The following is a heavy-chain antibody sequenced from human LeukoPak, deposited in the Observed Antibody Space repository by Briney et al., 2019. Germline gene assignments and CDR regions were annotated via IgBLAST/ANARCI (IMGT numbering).Heavy chain of an antibody. CDR3: RYYGSGSYYTLDY. Sequence: GGSLRLSCAASGFTFSSYGMHWVRQAPGKGLEWVAFIRYDGSNKYYADSVKGRFTISRDNSKNTLYLQMNSLRAEDTAVYYCRYYGSGSYYTLDYWGQGTLVTVSS. D-gene: IGHD3-10*01. V-gene: IGHV3-30*02. J-gene: IGHJ4*02. CDR2: IRYDGSNK. CDR1: GFTFSSYG.